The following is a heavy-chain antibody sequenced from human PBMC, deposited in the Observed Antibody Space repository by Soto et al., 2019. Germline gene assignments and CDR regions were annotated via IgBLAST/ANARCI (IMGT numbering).Heavy chain of an antibody. CDR1: GFTFSSYA. CDR2: ISGSGGST. CDR3: AKDRRSGTDIVVVPAAPSGFDP. D-gene: IGHD2-2*01. J-gene: IGHJ5*02. Sequence: PGGSLRLSCAASGFTFSSYAMSWVRQAPGKGLEWVSAISGSGGSTYYADSVKGRFTISRDNSKNTLYLQMNSLRAEDTAVYYCAKDRRSGTDIVVVPAAPSGFDPWGQGTLVTVSS. V-gene: IGHV3-23*01.